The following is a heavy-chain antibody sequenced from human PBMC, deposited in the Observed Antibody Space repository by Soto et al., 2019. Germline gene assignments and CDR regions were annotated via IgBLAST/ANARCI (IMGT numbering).Heavy chain of an antibody. Sequence: EVQLVESGGGLVQPGSSLRLSCAASGFTFDDYAMHCVRQVPGKGLKWGSGINCNSGSIGYGDSVKGRFASSRDNAKTSLPLKLTTLSAEDTAAYYRVKNESINWYRGQVGPWGQGILVTVSS. CDR1: GFTFDDYA. D-gene: IGHD6-13*01. CDR3: VKNESINWYRGQVGP. CDR2: INCNSGSI. J-gene: IGHJ4*02. V-gene: IGHV3-9*01.